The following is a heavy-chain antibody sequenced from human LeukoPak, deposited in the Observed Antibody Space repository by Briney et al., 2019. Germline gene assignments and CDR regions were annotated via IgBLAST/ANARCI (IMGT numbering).Heavy chain of an antibody. CDR2: ISGSGGST. J-gene: IGHJ4*02. D-gene: IGHD5-12*01. Sequence: GGSLRLSCAASGFTFSSYAMSWVRQAPGKGLEWVSAISGSGGSTYYADSVKGRFTISRDNSKNTLYLQMNSLRAEDTALYYCARGLGSGYSGYDYDEGFDYWGQGTLVTVSS. CDR1: GFTFSSYA. CDR3: ARGLGSGYSGYDYDEGFDY. V-gene: IGHV3-23*01.